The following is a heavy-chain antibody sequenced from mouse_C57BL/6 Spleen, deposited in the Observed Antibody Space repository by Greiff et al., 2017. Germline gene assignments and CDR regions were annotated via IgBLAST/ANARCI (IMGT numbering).Heavy chain of an antibody. CDR3: ARRLGRGWYFEV. J-gene: IGHJ1*03. Sequence: QVQLQQPGAELVKPGASVKLSCKASGYTFTSYWMQWVKQRPGQGLEWIGEIDPSDSYPIYNHKFKGKATLTVDTSSSTAYMQLSSLTSEDSAVYYCARRLGRGWYFEVWGTGTTVTVSS. D-gene: IGHD4-1*01. CDR1: GYTFTSYW. V-gene: IGHV1-50*01. CDR2: IDPSDSYP.